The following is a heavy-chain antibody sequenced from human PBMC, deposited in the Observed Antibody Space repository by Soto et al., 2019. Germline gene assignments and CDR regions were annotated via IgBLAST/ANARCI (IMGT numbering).Heavy chain of an antibody. V-gene: IGHV3-15*01. D-gene: IGHD3-10*01. CDR1: GVTFSNAW. J-gene: IGHJ4*02. CDR2: VKTNTEEMNT. Sequence: GSPRLSSAAPGVTFSNAWMSWVRQAQGKGPECAGRVKTNTEEMNTEQAAPVKGRFTLSRDDSGNTLYLQMNSLKIEDTGAYYCTTNPSYHVYGSGPDSDYWGQGTLVTVS. CDR3: TTNPSYHVYGSGPDSDY.